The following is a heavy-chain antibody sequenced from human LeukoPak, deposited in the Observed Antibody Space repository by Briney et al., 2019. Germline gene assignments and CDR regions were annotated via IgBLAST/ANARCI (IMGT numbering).Heavy chain of an antibody. CDR1: GLTFSGFA. J-gene: IGHJ4*02. V-gene: IGHV3-23*01. CDR2: ISPSGGST. CDR3: AKLAVASAGY. Sequence: GGSLRLPCAASGLTFSGFAMSWVRQAPGKGLEWVSTISPSGGSTFYADSVKGRFTVSRDNSKNTLYLQMNSLRVEDTAAYYCAKLAVASAGYCGQGTLVTVSS. D-gene: IGHD2-2*01.